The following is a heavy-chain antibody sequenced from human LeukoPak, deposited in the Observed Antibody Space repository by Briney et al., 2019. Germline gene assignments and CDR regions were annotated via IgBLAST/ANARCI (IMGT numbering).Heavy chain of an antibody. CDR2: ISSSGSYI. Sequence: KPGGSLRLSCAASGFTFSTNSMNWVRQAPGKGLEWVASISSSGSYIYYPDSAKGRFTVSRDNAKNSVYLQMNSLRAEDTAVYYCAKEVLGTRGNYWGQGTLVTVSS. D-gene: IGHD3-16*01. J-gene: IGHJ4*02. CDR3: AKEVLGTRGNY. V-gene: IGHV3-21*04. CDR1: GFTFSTNS.